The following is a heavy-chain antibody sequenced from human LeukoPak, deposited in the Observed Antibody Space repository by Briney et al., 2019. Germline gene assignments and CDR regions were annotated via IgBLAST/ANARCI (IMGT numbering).Heavy chain of an antibody. J-gene: IGHJ5*02. Sequence: ASVKVSCKASGYTFTGYYMHWVRQAPGQGLEWMGWINPNSGGTNYAQKFQGRVTMTRNTSISTAYMELSSLRSEDTAVYYCARGGGNIVVVVAAPSWFDPWGQGTLVTVSS. V-gene: IGHV1-2*02. D-gene: IGHD2-15*01. CDR3: ARGGGNIVVVVAAPSWFDP. CDR2: INPNSGGT. CDR1: GYTFTGYY.